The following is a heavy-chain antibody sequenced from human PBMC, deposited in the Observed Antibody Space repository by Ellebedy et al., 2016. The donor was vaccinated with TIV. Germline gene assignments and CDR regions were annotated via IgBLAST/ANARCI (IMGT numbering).Heavy chain of an antibody. J-gene: IGHJ4*02. CDR2: ISSSSSTI. D-gene: IGHD2-21*01. V-gene: IGHV3-11*01. Sequence: GGSLRLSXAASGFTFSSYAMSWIRQAPGKGLEWVSYISSSSSTIYYADSVKGRFTISRDNAKNSLFLQMNSLRDEDTAVYFCAKDGPGGRYSSGPFDYWGQGTLVTVSS. CDR3: AKDGPGGRYSSGPFDY. CDR1: GFTFSSYA.